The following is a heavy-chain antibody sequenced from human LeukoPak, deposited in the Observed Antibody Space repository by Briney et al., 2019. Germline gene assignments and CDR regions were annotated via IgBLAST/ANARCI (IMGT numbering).Heavy chain of an antibody. J-gene: IGHJ6*03. CDR1: GFTFSSYG. D-gene: IGHD4-17*01. Sequence: GGSLRLSCAASGFTFSSYGMHWVRQAPGKGLEWVAVIWYDGSNKYYADSVKGRFTISRDNSKNTLYLQMNSLRAEDTAVYYCAKDYGDSNYYYYYMDVWGKGTTVTVSS. V-gene: IGHV3-33*06. CDR3: AKDYGDSNYYYYYMDV. CDR2: IWYDGSNK.